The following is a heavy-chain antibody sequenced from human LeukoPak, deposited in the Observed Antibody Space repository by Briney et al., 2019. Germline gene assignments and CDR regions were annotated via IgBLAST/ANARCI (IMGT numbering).Heavy chain of an antibody. V-gene: IGHV4-59*08. CDR2: IYYSGST. D-gene: IGHD2-2*01. J-gene: IGHJ4*02. CDR3: ARTRYCSSTTCYYFDY. CDR1: GGSISSYY. Sequence: KSSETLSLTCTVSGGSISSYYWSWIRQPPGKGLEWIGYIYYSGSTNCNPSLKSRVTISVDTSKNQFSLKLSSVTAADTAVYYCARTRYCSSTTCYYFDYWGQGTLVTVSS.